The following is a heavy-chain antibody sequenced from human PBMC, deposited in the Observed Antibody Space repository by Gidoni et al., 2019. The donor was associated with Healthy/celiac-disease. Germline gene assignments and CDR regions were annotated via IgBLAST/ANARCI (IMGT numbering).Heavy chain of an antibody. CDR3: ARGSMVATIDYYYYYGMDV. D-gene: IGHD5-12*01. V-gene: IGHV4-59*01. CDR1: GGPISSYY. Sequence: QVQLQESGPGLVKHSETLSLTCTVSGGPISSYYWSWTRQPPGKGVEWIGYIYYSGSTNHNPSLKSRVTISVATSKNQFSLKLCSVTAADTAVYYCARGSMVATIDYYYYYGMDVWGQGTTVTVSS. CDR2: IYYSGST. J-gene: IGHJ6*02.